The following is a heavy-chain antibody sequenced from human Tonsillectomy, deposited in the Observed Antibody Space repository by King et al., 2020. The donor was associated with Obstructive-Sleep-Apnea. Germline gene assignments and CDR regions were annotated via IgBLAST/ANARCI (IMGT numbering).Heavy chain of an antibody. CDR2: ISYDGSNK. Sequence: VQLVESGGGVVQPGRSLRLSCAASGFIFSTYAMHWVRQAPGKGVGWGAVISYDGSNKYYADSVKGRFTISRDNSKNTLYLQMNSLRAEDTAVYYCARDSFGMDVWGQGTTVTVSS. V-gene: IGHV3-30*04. CDR1: GFIFSTYA. J-gene: IGHJ6*02. CDR3: ARDSFGMDV.